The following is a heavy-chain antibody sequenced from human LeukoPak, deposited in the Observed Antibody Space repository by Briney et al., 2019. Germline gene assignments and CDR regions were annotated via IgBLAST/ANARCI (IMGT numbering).Heavy chain of an antibody. CDR3: ARGGNWKTYYYYGLDV. Sequence: PGGSLRLSCAASGFTFSTYCMSWVRQAPGKGLEWVSYIGSDTSAIYYADSVKGRFTVSRDNAKNSLYLQMNSLRDEDTAVYYCARGGNWKTYYYYGLDVWGQGTTATVSS. CDR2: IGSDTSAI. J-gene: IGHJ6*02. V-gene: IGHV3-48*02. D-gene: IGHD1-1*01. CDR1: GFTFSTYC.